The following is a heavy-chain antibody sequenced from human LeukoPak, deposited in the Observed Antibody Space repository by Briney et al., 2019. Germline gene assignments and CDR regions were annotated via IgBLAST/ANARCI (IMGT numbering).Heavy chain of an antibody. CDR3: AREIKDSSSWADPYYYYDMDV. J-gene: IGHJ6*02. CDR1: GYTFTGYY. D-gene: IGHD6-13*01. Sequence: ASVKVSCKASGYTFTGYYMHWVRQAPGQGLEWMGWINPNRGGTNYAQKFQGRVTMTRDTSISTAYMELSRLRSDDTAVYYCAREIKDSSSWADPYYYYDMDVWGQGTTVTVSS. CDR2: INPNRGGT. V-gene: IGHV1-2*02.